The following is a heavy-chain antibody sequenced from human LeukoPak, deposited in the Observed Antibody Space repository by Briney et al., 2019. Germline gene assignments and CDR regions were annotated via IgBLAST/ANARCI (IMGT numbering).Heavy chain of an antibody. D-gene: IGHD3-10*01. CDR1: GGPYSSYY. J-gene: IGHJ4*02. V-gene: IGHV4-59*08. CDR3: AGQYYYGSGMSIDY. CDR2: ISYSGST. Sequence: SETLSLTCTVSGGPYSSYYWSWIRQPWARGLVWMGYISYSGSTNYNPSPKSRVTISVDTSKNQFSLKLSSVAAADTAVYYCAGQYYYGSGMSIDYWGQGTLVTVSS.